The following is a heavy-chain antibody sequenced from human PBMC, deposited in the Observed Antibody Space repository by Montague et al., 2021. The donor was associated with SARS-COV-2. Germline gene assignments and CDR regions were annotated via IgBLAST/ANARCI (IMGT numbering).Heavy chain of an antibody. CDR3: ARGYSGSYYSYFDY. J-gene: IGHJ4*02. D-gene: IGHD1-26*01. Sequence: FLRLSCAASGFTFSSYAMHWVRQAPGKGLEWVAAISYDGSNKYYADSVKGRFTISRDNSKNTLYLQMNSLRAEDTAVYYCARGYSGSYYSYFDYWGQGTLVTVSS. V-gene: IGHV3-30*04. CDR2: ISYDGSNK. CDR1: GFTFSSYA.